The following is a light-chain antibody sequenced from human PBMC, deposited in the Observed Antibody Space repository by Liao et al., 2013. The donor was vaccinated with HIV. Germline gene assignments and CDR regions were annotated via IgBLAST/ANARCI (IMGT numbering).Light chain of an antibody. CDR2: YDG. CDR1: NIGGKS. V-gene: IGLV3-21*01. CDR3: QAWDSSTAWV. J-gene: IGLJ3*02. Sequence: SYVLTQPPSVSVAPGKTTRITCGGDNIGGKSVHWYQQKPGQAPVLVIYYDGDRPSGIPERFSGSNSGNTATLTISGTQAMDEADYYCQAWDSSTAWVFGGGTKLTVL.